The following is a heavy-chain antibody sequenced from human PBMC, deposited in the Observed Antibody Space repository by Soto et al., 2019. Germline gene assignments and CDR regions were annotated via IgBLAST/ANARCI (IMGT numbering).Heavy chain of an antibody. J-gene: IGHJ4*02. V-gene: IGHV3-15*01. CDR3: TTDPHSTGTKY. CDR1: GFSFSDAW. Sequence: GGSLRLSCAASGFSFSDAWMTWVRQAPGAGLEWVGRIKRKTDGGTTDYAAPVKGRFTISRDASKTTLYLQMNSLKTEDTAVYYCTTDPHSTGTKYWGQGTLVTVSS. D-gene: IGHD1-1*01. CDR2: IKRKTDGGTT.